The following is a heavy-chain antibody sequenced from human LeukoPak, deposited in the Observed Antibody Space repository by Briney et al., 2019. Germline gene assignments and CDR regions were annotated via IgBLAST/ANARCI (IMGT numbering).Heavy chain of an antibody. CDR3: ARHAVAGAYPYFDY. J-gene: IGHJ4*02. CDR2: IYYSGST. CDR1: GGSISSYY. D-gene: IGHD6-19*01. Sequence: SETLSLTCTVSGGSISSYYWSWIRQPPGKGLEWIGYIYYSGSTNYNPSLKSRVTISVDTSKNQCSLKLSSVTAADTAVYYCARHAVAGAYPYFDYWGQGALVIVSS. V-gene: IGHV4-59*08.